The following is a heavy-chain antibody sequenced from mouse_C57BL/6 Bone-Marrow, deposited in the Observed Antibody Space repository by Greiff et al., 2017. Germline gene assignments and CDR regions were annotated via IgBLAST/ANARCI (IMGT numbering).Heavy chain of an antibody. CDR1: GFTFSDYG. D-gene: IGHD1-1*02. V-gene: IGHV5-15*01. CDR3: ARHEGGFDY. Sequence: EVHLVESGGGLVQPGGSLKLSCAASGFTFSDYGMAWVRQAPRKGPEWVAFISNLAYSIYYADTVTGRFTISRENAKNTLYLGMSSLRSEDTAMYYCARHEGGFDYWGQGTTLTVSS. J-gene: IGHJ2*01. CDR2: ISNLAYSI.